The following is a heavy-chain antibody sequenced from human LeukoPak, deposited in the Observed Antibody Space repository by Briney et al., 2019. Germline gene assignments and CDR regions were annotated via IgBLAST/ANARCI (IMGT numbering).Heavy chain of an antibody. V-gene: IGHV3-23*01. CDR3: AKDRLGYGSGETFDY. D-gene: IGHD3-10*01. CDR1: GFTFSSYA. J-gene: IGHJ4*02. CDR2: ISGSGGST. Sequence: GGSLRLSCADSGFTFSSYAMSWVRQAPGKGLEWVSAISGSGGSTYYADSVKGRFTISRDNSKNTLYLQMNSLRAEDTAVYYCAKDRLGYGSGETFDYWGQGTLVTVSS.